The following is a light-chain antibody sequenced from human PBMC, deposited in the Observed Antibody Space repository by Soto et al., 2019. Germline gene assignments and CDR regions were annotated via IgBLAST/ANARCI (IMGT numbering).Light chain of an antibody. CDR3: CSYSGSSTIVV. CDR2: DVD. CDR1: SSDVGGYNF. Sequence: QSALTQPASVSGSPGQSITISCTGTSSDVGGYNFVSWYQQHPGKAPRLMIFDVDNRPSGVSTRFSGSKSGNTASLTISWRQADDEADYYCCSYSGSSTIVVFGGGTKLTVL. J-gene: IGLJ2*01. V-gene: IGLV2-14*03.